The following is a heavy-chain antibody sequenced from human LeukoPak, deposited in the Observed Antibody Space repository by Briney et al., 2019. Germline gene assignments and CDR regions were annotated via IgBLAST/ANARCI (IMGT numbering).Heavy chain of an antibody. CDR2: IYTRGRT. CDR3: AGGSRLYYDTSAHFDF. D-gene: IGHD3-22*01. CDR1: GGSINNYY. J-gene: IGHJ4*02. Sequence: PSDTLSLTCTVSGGSINNYYWSWIRQPAGKGLEWIGRIYTRGRTNYNPSLKSRPTMSLDTSKNQVSLNLNSVTAADTAVYYCAGGSRLYYDTSAHFDFWGQGNLVIVSS. V-gene: IGHV4-4*07.